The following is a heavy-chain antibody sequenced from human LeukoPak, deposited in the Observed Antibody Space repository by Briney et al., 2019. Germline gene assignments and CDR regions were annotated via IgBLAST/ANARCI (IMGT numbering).Heavy chain of an antibody. CDR2: ISVSGGGT. Sequence: GGSLRLSCAASGFTFGTYGMSWVRQAPGKGLEWVSAISVSGGGTYFADSVKGRFTISRDNSKNTLYLQMNSLRAEDTAIYYCAYHSSTWHYFDYWGQGTLVTVSS. CDR3: AYHSSTWHYFDY. CDR1: GFTFGTYG. J-gene: IGHJ4*02. V-gene: IGHV3-23*01. D-gene: IGHD6-13*01.